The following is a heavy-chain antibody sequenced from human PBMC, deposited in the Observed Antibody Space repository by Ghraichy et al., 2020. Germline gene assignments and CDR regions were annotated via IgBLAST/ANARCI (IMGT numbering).Heavy chain of an antibody. D-gene: IGHD3-3*01. J-gene: IGHJ4*02. V-gene: IGHV3-9*01. CDR2: ISWNSGSI. CDR1: GFTFDDYA. Sequence: GGSLRLSCAASGFTFDDYAIHWVRQAPEKGLEWVSGISWNSGSIGYADSVKGRFTISRDNAKNSLYLQMNSLRAEDTALYYCVKGGGYDFWNGQLDYWGQGSLVTVSS. CDR3: VKGGGYDFWNGQLDY.